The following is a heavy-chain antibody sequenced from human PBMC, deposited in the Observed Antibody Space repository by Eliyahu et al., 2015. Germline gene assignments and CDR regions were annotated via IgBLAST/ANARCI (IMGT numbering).Heavy chain of an antibody. J-gene: IGHJ5*02. CDR2: IYWDDDK. V-gene: IGHV2-5*02. Sequence: QITLKESGPTVVKPTQTLTLTCSXSGXTLXTSGVGVGWIRQSPGXALEWLALIYWDDDKRYSPSLETRLTITKDTSKNQVVLTMTNMDPVDTGTYYCVYRRGTVMRRGVPNWFDPWGQGSLITVSS. CDR1: GXTLXTSGVG. D-gene: IGHD3-10*01. CDR3: VYRRGTVMRRGVPNWFDP.